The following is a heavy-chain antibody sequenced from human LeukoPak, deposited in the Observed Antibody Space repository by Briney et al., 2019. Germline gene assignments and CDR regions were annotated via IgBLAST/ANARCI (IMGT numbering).Heavy chain of an antibody. Sequence: PGGSLRLSCAASGFTLSSYAMSWVRQGPGKGLEWVSAISVSGNIYHADSVKGRFTISRDSSKNTLYLQMNSLRAEDAAVYYCAKAPVTTCSGAYCYPFDYWGQGTLVTVSS. CDR3: AKAPVTTCSGAYCYPFDY. V-gene: IGHV3-23*01. CDR2: ISVSGNI. J-gene: IGHJ4*02. D-gene: IGHD2-15*01. CDR1: GFTLSSYA.